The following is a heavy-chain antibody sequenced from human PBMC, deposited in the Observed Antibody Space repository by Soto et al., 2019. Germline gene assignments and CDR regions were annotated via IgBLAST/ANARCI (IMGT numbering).Heavy chain of an antibody. CDR2: ISGSGGST. Sequence: SLRLSCAASGFTCRSYAMSWVRQAPGKGLEWVSAISGSGGSTYSADSVKGRFTISRDNSKNTLYLQMNSLRAEDTAAYYCAKASRIAARANWFDPWGQGTLVTVSS. J-gene: IGHJ5*02. CDR1: GFTCRSYA. CDR3: AKASRIAARANWFDP. V-gene: IGHV3-23*01. D-gene: IGHD6-6*01.